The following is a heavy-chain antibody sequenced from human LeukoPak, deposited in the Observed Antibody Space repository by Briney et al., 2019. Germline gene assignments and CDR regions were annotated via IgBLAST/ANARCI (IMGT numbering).Heavy chain of an antibody. V-gene: IGHV1-46*01. J-gene: IGHJ4*02. D-gene: IGHD1-1*01. CDR2: LEPSGGST. CDR1: GYTFTRHY. CDR3: ARGKSGKTQGDFDY. Sequence: ASAKGSCKASGYTFTRHYMQWVRQGPGQGLEWMGRLEPSGGSTSHAQKFQGRARMTRAASTTTVYMKLSGLRSDDTAVYCCARGKSGKTQGDFDYWGQGTLVTVSS.